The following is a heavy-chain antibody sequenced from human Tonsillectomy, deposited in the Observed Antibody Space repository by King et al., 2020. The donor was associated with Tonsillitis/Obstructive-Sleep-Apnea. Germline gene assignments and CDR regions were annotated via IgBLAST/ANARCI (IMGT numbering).Heavy chain of an antibody. CDR3: ARGTPFDY. Sequence: QLQESGPGLVKPSETLSLTCTVSGGSISSSSYYWGWIRQPPGKGLEWIGSIYYSGSTYYNPSLKSRVTLSVDTSKNQFSLKLSSVTAADTAVYYCARGTPFDYWGQGTLVTVSS. V-gene: IGHV4-39*01. CDR2: IYYSGST. J-gene: IGHJ4*02. CDR1: GGSISSSSYY.